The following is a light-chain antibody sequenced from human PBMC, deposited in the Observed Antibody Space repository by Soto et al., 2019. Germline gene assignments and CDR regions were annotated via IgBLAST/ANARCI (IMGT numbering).Light chain of an antibody. J-gene: IGKJ5*01. CDR1: QSVSSY. CDR3: QQRHMWPIT. Sequence: EIVLTQSPATLSLSPGERATLSCRASQSVSSYLAWFQQKPGQAPRLLIYDASHRATGIPARFSGSGSGTDFTLTISSLEPEDSAVYYCQQRHMWPITFGQGTRLEIK. CDR2: DAS. V-gene: IGKV3-11*01.